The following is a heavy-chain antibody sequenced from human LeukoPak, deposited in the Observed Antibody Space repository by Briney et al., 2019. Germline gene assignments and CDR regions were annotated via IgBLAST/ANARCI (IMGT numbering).Heavy chain of an antibody. CDR2: IYSGGST. D-gene: IGHD3-10*01. J-gene: IGHJ6*03. CDR3: ASSYGSGSYYSRHFYYYYYMDV. Sequence: PGGSLRLSCAASGFTVSSNYMSWVRQAPGKGLEWVSVIYSGGSTYYADSVKGRFTISRDNSKNTLYLQMNSLRAEDTAVYYCASSYGSGSYYSRHFYYYYYMDVWGKGTTVTISS. V-gene: IGHV3-66*01. CDR1: GFTVSSNY.